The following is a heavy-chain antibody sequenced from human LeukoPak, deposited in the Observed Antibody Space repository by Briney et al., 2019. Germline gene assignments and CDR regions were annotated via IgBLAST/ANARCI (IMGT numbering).Heavy chain of an antibody. J-gene: IGHJ6*02. V-gene: IGHV4-59*01. CDR3: ARDLSYSSGRRGCMDV. CDR2: IYYSGST. CDR1: GGSISSYY. D-gene: IGHD6-19*01. Sequence: SETLSLTCTVSGGSISSYYWSWIRQPPGKGLEWIGYIYYSGSTNYNPSLKSRDTISVDTSKNQFSLKLSSVTAADTAVYYCARDLSYSSGRRGCMDVWGQGTTVTVSS.